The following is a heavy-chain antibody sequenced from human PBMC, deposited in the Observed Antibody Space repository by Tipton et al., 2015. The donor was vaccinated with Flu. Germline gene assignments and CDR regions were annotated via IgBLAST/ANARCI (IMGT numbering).Heavy chain of an antibody. CDR3: ARRYSSGWYYYFDY. D-gene: IGHD6-19*01. Sequence: TLSLTCIVSGGSISSSSYYWGWIRQPPGKGLEWIGSIYYSGSTYYNPSLKSRVTISVDTSKNQFSLKLSSVTAADTAVYYCARRYSSGWYYYFDYWGQGTLVTVSS. CDR1: GGSISSSSYY. CDR2: IYYSGST. J-gene: IGHJ4*02. V-gene: IGHV4-39*07.